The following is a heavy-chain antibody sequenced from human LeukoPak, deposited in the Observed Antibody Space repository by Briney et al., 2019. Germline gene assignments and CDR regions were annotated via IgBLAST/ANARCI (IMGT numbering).Heavy chain of an antibody. V-gene: IGHV1-46*01. CDR3: ARTMQQWLVDAAGGDY. J-gene: IGHJ4*02. CDR2: INPSGSST. D-gene: IGHD6-19*01. CDR1: GYMFTSYY. Sequence: ASVNVSCKASGYMFTSYYMHWVRQAPGQGLEWMGIINPSGSSTSYAQKFQGRVTMTRDTSTSTAYMELRSLRSDDTAVYYCARTMQQWLVDAAGGDYWGQGTLVTVSS.